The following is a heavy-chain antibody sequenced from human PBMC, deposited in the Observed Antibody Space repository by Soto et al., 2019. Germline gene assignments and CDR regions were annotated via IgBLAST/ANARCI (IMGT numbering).Heavy chain of an antibody. CDR2: IYPGDSDT. CDR1: GYSVTSYW. CDR3: VRGPDYVMPLDY. J-gene: IGHJ4*02. D-gene: IGHD3-10*02. Sequence: PAESLKISCKGSGYSVTSYWIGLVRQMPGKGLEWMGIIYPGDSDTRYSPSFQGQVTISADKSISTAYLQWSSLKASDTAMYYCVRGPDYVMPLDYWGQGTLVTVSS. V-gene: IGHV5-51*01.